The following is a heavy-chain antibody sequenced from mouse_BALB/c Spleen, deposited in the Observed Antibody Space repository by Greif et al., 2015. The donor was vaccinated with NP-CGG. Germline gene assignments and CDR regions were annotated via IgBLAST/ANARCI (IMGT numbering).Heavy chain of an antibody. V-gene: IGHV5-6-5*01. CDR2: ISSGGST. Sequence: LVESGGGLVKPGGSLKLSCAASGFTFSSYAMSWVRQTPEKRLEWVASISSGGSTYYPDSVKGRFTISRDNARNILYLQMSSLRSEDTAMYYCARGGGLGQGFAYWGQGTLVTVSA. CDR1: GFTFSSYA. D-gene: IGHD4-1*01. J-gene: IGHJ3*01. CDR3: ARGGGLGQGFAY.